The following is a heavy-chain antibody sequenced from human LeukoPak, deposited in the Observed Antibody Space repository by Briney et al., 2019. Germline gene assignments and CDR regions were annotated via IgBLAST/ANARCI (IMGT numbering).Heavy chain of an antibody. CDR2: INTDGSTT. CDR1: GFTFSNDW. V-gene: IGHV3-74*01. CDR3: ARGRGGSYHY. D-gene: IGHD1-26*01. J-gene: IGHJ4*02. Sequence: GGSLRLSCAASGFTFSNDWKHWVRHAPGKGLVWVSRINTDGSTTTYADSVKGRFTISRDNAKNTLYLQMNSLRVEDTAVYYCARGRGGSYHYWGQGTLVTVSS.